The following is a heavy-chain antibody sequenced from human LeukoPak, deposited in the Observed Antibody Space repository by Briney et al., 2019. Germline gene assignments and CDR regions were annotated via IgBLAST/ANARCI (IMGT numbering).Heavy chain of an antibody. Sequence: SETLSLTCTVSGGSISSGDYYWSWIRQPPGKGLEWIGYIYYSGSTYYNPSLNSRVTISVDTSKNQFSLKLSSVTAADTAVYYCPRDSMYSSSFDYWGQGTLVTVSS. CDR2: IYYSGST. J-gene: IGHJ4*02. D-gene: IGHD6-19*01. CDR1: GGSISSGDYY. CDR3: PRDSMYSSSFDY. V-gene: IGHV4-30-4*01.